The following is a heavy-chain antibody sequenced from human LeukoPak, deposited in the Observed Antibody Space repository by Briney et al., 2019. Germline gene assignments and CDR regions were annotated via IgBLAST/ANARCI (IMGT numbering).Heavy chain of an antibody. D-gene: IGHD6-19*01. J-gene: IGHJ4*02. CDR1: GGSISSSSYY. Sequence: SETLSLTCTVSGGSISSSSYYWGWIRQPPGKGLEWIGSIYHSGSTYYNPSLKSRVTISVDTSKNQFSLKLSSVTAADTAVYYCARDSLLDRIAVAGTEYWGQGTLVTVSS. V-gene: IGHV4-39*07. CDR3: ARDSLLDRIAVAGTEY. CDR2: IYHSGST.